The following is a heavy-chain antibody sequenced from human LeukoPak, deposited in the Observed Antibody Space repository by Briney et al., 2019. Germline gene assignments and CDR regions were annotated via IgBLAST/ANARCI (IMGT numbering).Heavy chain of an antibody. CDR3: ARHIRGYSGYDG. V-gene: IGHV4-39*01. Sequence: PSETLSLTCTVSGGSISSSSYYWGWIRQPPGKGLEWIGSIYYSGSTYYNPSLKSRVTISVDTSKNQFSLKLSSVTAADTAVYYCARHIRGYSGYDGWGQGTPVAVSS. J-gene: IGHJ4*02. CDR2: IYYSGST. D-gene: IGHD5-12*01. CDR1: GGSISSSSYY.